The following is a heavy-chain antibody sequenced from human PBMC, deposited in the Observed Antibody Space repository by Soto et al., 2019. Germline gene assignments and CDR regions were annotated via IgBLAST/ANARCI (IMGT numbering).Heavy chain of an antibody. D-gene: IGHD3-22*01. Sequence: QVQLVQSGAEVKKPGSSVKVSCKASGGTFSSYAISWVRQAPGQGLEWMGEIIPIFGTANYAQKFQGRVTINADESTSTAYMELSSLRSEETAVYYCARDRGPSSGYYPYWFDPWGQGTLVSVSS. J-gene: IGHJ5*02. CDR3: ARDRGPSSGYYPYWFDP. V-gene: IGHV1-69*12. CDR2: IIPIFGTA. CDR1: GGTFSSYA.